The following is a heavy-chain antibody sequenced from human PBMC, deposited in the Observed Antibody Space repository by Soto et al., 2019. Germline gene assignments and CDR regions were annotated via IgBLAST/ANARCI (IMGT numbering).Heavy chain of an antibody. V-gene: IGHV1-18*04. CDR2: ISAYNGNT. CDR1: GYTFTSYG. D-gene: IGHD1-7*01. CDR3: ARVRLRLELRGWFDP. Sequence: ASVKVSCKASGYTFTSYGISWVRQAPGQGLEWMGWISAYNGNTNYAQKLQGRVTMTTDTSTSTAYMELRSLRSDDTAVYYCARVRLRLELRGWFDPCGQGTLVTVSS. J-gene: IGHJ5*02.